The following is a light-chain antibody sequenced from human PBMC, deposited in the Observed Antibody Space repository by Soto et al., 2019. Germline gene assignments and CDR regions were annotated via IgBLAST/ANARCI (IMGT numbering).Light chain of an antibody. CDR1: SSDVGGYNS. Sequence: QSALTQPASVSGSPGQSITISCTGTSSDVGGYNSVSWYQQHPGKAPKLIIYEVSNRPSGVSNRFSGSKSGNTAPLTISGLQAEDEADYFCSSYTSSYTRVFGTGTKVTVL. V-gene: IGLV2-14*01. CDR3: SSYTSSYTRV. CDR2: EVS. J-gene: IGLJ1*01.